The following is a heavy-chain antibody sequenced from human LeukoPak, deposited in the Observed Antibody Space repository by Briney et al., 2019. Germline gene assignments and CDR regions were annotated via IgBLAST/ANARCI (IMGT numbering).Heavy chain of an antibody. CDR1: GGTFSSYT. J-gene: IGHJ6*03. D-gene: IGHD6-19*01. CDR3: ARDPSGGWYGYYYYYMDV. Sequence: SVKVSCKASGGTFSSYTISWVRQAPGQGLEWMGRIIPILGIANYAQKFQGRVTITADKSTSTAYMELSSLRSEDTAVYYCARDPSGGWYGYYYYYMDVWGKGTTVTVSS. V-gene: IGHV1-69*04. CDR2: IIPILGIA.